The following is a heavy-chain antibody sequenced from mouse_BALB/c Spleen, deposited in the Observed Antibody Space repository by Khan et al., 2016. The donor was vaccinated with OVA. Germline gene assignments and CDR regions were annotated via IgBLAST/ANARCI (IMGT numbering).Heavy chain of an antibody. Sequence: VQLQGSGAELARPGASVKMSCKASGYTFTTYTIHWVKQGPGQGLEWIGYIIPTNDYANYNQKFKDRATLTADKSSSTAYMQLSSLTSEDSALYYCAREGGYYRSDGWFAYWGQGTLVTVSA. CDR3: AREGGYYRSDGWFAY. V-gene: IGHV1-4*01. CDR2: IIPTNDYA. CDR1: GYTFTTYT. D-gene: IGHD2-14*01. J-gene: IGHJ3*01.